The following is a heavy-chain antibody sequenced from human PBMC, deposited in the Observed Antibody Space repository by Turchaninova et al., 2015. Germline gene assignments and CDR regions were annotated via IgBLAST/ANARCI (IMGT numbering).Heavy chain of an antibody. CDR3: ARXXXDLWSGYYPXDGMXX. J-gene: IGHJ6*02. V-gene: IGHV3-53*01. CDR1: GLTVSSNY. Sequence: EVQLVVSGGGLIQPGGSLRLACAGAGLTVSSNYLSWVRQASGQGLKLGSTIYCGGTPISAECGKGXXTIXXXNSXXTVYXQRKSXXAEXXXVYYCARXXXDLWSGYYPXDGMXXWGQGATVTXSS. CDR2: IYCGGTP. D-gene: IGHD3-3*01.